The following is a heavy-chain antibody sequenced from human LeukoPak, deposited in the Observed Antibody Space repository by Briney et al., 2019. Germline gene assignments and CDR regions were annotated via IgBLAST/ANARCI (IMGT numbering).Heavy chain of an antibody. Sequence: ASVKVSCKASGYTFTGYYMHWVRLAPGQGLEWMGWINPNSGDTNYAQKFQGRVTMTRDTSINTAFMELSRLRSDDTAVYYCARDRHWNQGNFDYWGQGTLVTVSS. D-gene: IGHD1-1*01. CDR3: ARDRHWNQGNFDY. J-gene: IGHJ4*02. CDR2: INPNSGDT. V-gene: IGHV1-2*02. CDR1: GYTFTGYY.